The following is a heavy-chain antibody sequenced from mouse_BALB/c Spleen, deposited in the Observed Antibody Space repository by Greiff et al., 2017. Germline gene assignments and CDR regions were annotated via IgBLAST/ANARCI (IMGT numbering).Heavy chain of an antibody. Sequence: QVQLQQSGAELVRPGTSVKVSCKASGYALTNYLLEGVKQRPGRGLEWIGVINPGSGGTNYNEKFKGKATLTADKSSSTAYMQLSSLTSDDSAVYFCARSPSFSNYAMDYWGQGTSVTVSS. CDR2: INPGSGGT. J-gene: IGHJ4*01. CDR3: ARSPSFSNYAMDY. V-gene: IGHV1-54*03. CDR1: GYALTNYL.